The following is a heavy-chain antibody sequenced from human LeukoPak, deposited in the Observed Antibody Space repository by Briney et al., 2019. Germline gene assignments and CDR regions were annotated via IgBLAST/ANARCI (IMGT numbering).Heavy chain of an antibody. Sequence: GESLKISCKGSGYSFTSYWIGWVRQMPGKGLEWMGIIYPGDSDTRYSPSFQGRVTFSADKSICTAYLQWSSLQASDTAMYYCASGTTATTFDYWGQGTLVTVSS. CDR1: GYSFTSYW. V-gene: IGHV5-51*01. CDR2: IYPGDSDT. J-gene: IGHJ4*02. D-gene: IGHD1-1*01. CDR3: ASGTTATTFDY.